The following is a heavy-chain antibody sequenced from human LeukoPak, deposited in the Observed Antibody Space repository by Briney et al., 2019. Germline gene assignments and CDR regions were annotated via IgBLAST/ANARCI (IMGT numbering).Heavy chain of an antibody. CDR2: IYPKTGDT. D-gene: IGHD2-2*01. Sequence: ASVKVSCKASGFTFTDSFIHWVRQAPGQGLEWMGWIYPKTGDTNYAQKFKGRVTTARDTSIRTAYMELTGLRSDDTAVYFCAREAHCGSTSSPHDYWGQGTLVTVSS. V-gene: IGHV1-2*02. CDR3: AREAHCGSTSSPHDY. CDR1: GFTFTDSF. J-gene: IGHJ4*02.